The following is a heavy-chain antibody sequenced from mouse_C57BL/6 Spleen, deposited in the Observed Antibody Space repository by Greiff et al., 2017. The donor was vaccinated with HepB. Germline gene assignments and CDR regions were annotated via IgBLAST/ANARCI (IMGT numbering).Heavy chain of an antibody. Sequence: QVQLKQPGAELVKPGASVKLSCKASGYTFTSYWMHWVKQRPGQGLEWIGMIHPNSGSTNYNVKFKSKATLTVDKSSSTAYMQLSSLTSEDSAVYYCARPDRTGYFDVWGTGTTVTVSS. V-gene: IGHV1-64*01. CDR3: ARPDRTGYFDV. CDR1: GYTFTSYW. J-gene: IGHJ1*03. CDR2: IHPNSGST.